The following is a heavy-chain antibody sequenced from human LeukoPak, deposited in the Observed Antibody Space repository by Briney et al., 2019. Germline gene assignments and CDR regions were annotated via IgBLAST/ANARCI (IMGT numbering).Heavy chain of an antibody. Sequence: LGRSLRLFCAASGFTFCNYGMHWVRQAPGKGLEWVAVLLHDGSNKYYADSVKGRFTISRDNSKNALYLQMNSLRAEDTAVYYCARDGPSVVRGVKTKSDFDYWGQGALVTVSS. CDR2: LLHDGSNK. J-gene: IGHJ4*02. D-gene: IGHD3-10*01. CDR3: ARDGPSVVRGVKTKSDFDY. V-gene: IGHV3-33*01. CDR1: GFTFCNYG.